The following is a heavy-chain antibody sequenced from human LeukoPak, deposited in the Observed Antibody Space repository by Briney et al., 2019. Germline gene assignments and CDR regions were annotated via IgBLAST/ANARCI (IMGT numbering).Heavy chain of an antibody. CDR1: GYSFTSYC. CDR2: IYPGDSDT. V-gene: IGHV5-51*01. D-gene: IGHD3-10*01. J-gene: IGHJ4*02. Sequence: GGSLTISCTGSGYSFTSYCIGWVRPMPGKDLEWMGVIYPGDSDTRYSPSFQGQVTISADKSITTAYLQWSSLKASDTAMYYCARGFGAIDYWGQGTLVTVSS. CDR3: ARGFGAIDY.